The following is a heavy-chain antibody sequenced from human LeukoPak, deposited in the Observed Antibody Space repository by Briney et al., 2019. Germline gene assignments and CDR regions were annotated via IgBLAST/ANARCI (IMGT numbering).Heavy chain of an antibody. D-gene: IGHD6-13*01. CDR2: INGGGGGT. CDR3: PRQAKGIPAAGIGD. Sequence: GGSLRLSCVASGFRFSSYAMTWVRQAPGKGLEWVSGINGGGGGTYYADSVKGRLTISRDNAKNSLYLQMNSLRAEDTAVYYCPRQAKGIPAAGIGDWGQGTLVTVSP. CDR1: GFRFSSYA. V-gene: IGHV3-23*01. J-gene: IGHJ4*02.